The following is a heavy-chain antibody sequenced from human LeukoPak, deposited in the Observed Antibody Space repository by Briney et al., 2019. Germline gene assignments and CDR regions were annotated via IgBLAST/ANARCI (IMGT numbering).Heavy chain of an antibody. CDR2: INYSGST. Sequence: SETLSLTCTVSGGSISSYYWSWIRQPPGKGLEWIGYINYSGSTNYNPSLKSRVTISVDTSKNQFSLKLSSVTAADTAMYYCARHKGAVAATGFYYFNYWGQGTLVTVSS. CDR3: ARHKGAVAATGFYYFNY. J-gene: IGHJ4*02. D-gene: IGHD6-19*01. V-gene: IGHV4-59*08. CDR1: GGSISSYY.